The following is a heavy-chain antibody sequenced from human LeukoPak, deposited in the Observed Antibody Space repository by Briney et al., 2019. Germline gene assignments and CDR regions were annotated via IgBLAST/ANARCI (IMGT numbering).Heavy chain of an antibody. J-gene: IGHJ3*01. CDR2: IVVGSGNT. CDR3: AAEGRPTVVTFRKGAVDL. Sequence: TSVWVSCKASGFTFTSSAVQWVRQARGQRLEWIGWIVVGSGNTNYAQKFQERVTITRDMSTSTVYMELSSLRSEDTAVYYCAAEGRPTVVTFRKGAVDLWGQGTLVTVSS. CDR1: GFTFTSSA. D-gene: IGHD4-23*01. V-gene: IGHV1-58*01.